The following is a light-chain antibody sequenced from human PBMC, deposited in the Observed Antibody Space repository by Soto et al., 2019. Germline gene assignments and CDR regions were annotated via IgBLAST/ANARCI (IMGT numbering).Light chain of an antibody. CDR1: QSISNN. Sequence: EIVMTQSPATLSVSPGERATLSCRASQSISNNLAWHHQRPGQAPRLLIYGASTRATGIPARFSGSGSGTEFTPTISSLQSEDFAVYYCQQYNNWWTFGQGTRVEIK. CDR2: GAS. CDR3: QQYNNWWT. J-gene: IGKJ1*01. V-gene: IGKV3-15*01.